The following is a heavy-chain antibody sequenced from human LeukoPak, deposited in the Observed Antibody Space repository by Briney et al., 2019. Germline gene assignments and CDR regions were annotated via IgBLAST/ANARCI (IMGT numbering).Heavy chain of an antibody. D-gene: IGHD6-13*01. J-gene: IGHJ4*02. Sequence: GGSLRLSCATSGFTLSSYGMHWVRQAPGKGLEWVAFIRNDGSTKYFADSVKGRFTISRDNSKNTLYLQMNSLRAEDTAVYYCAKTHSSSWGIFDYWGQGTLVTVSS. CDR1: GFTLSSYG. V-gene: IGHV3-30*02. CDR2: IRNDGSTK. CDR3: AKTHSSSWGIFDY.